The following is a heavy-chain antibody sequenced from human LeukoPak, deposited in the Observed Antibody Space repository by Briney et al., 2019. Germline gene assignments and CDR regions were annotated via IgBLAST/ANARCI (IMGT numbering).Heavy chain of an antibody. D-gene: IGHD3-9*01. CDR2: ITGSGDTA. J-gene: IGHJ4*02. Sequence: GASLRLSCAASGFIFRNYAMSWVRQAPGKGLEWVSAITGSGDTAYYADSVKGRFTISRDNSKNTLYVEMNTLRAEDTAVYYCAKWGDYDILTGYYVSNFWGQGTLVTVSS. CDR3: AKWGDYDILTGYYVSNF. CDR1: GFIFRNYA. V-gene: IGHV3-23*01.